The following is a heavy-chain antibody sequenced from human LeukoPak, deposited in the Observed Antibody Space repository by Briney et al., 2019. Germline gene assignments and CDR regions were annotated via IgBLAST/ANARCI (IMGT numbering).Heavy chain of an antibody. J-gene: IGHJ4*02. CDR3: AKKGYYDGSGYYMYYFDH. D-gene: IGHD3-22*01. CDR1: GFTFSSYG. CDR2: ISYDGSNK. Sequence: GRSLRLSCAASGFTFSSYGMQWVRQAPGKGLEWVALISYDGSNKYYADSVKGRFTISRDNSKNTLYLQMNSLRAEDTAVYYCAKKGYYDGSGYYMYYFDHWGQGTLVTVSS. V-gene: IGHV3-30*18.